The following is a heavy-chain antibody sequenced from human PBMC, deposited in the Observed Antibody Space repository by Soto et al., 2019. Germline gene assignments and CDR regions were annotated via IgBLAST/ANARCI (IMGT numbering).Heavy chain of an antibody. J-gene: IGHJ5*02. D-gene: IGHD6-13*01. Sequence: PSETLSLTCTVSGGSISSYYWSWTRQPPGKGLEWIGYIYYSGSTNYNPSLKSRVTISVDTSKNQFSLKLSSVTAADTAVYYCARDRDSSSYFNWFDPWGQGTLVTVSS. V-gene: IGHV4-59*01. CDR1: GGSISSYY. CDR2: IYYSGST. CDR3: ARDRDSSSYFNWFDP.